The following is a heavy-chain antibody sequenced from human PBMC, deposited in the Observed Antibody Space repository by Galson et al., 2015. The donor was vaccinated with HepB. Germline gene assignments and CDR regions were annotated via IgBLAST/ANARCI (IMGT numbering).Heavy chain of an antibody. J-gene: IGHJ4*02. CDR2: IYWDDDK. V-gene: IGHV2-5*02. D-gene: IGHD3-10*01. CDR3: AHSEDVLLWFGGAYYFDY. Sequence: PALVKPTQTLTLTCTFSGFSLSTSGVSVGWIRQPPGKALEWLALIYWDDDKRYSPSLKSRLTITKDTSKNQVVLTMTNMDPVDTATYYCAHSEDVLLWFGGAYYFDYWGQGTLVTVSS. CDR1: GFSLSTSGVS.